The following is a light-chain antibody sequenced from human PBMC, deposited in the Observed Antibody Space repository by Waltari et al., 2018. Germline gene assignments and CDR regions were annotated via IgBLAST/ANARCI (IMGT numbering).Light chain of an antibody. J-gene: IGLJ2*01. Sequence: QSALTQPPSASGSPGQSVTISCTGTSTAIGVYNFVSWYQQHPGKAPQLLIYEVSERPSGVPDRFSGSKSGITASLTVFGLQTEDEADYYCASFAGSNTLFGGGTKLTVL. CDR3: ASFAGSNTL. V-gene: IGLV2-8*01. CDR1: STAIGVYNF. CDR2: EVS.